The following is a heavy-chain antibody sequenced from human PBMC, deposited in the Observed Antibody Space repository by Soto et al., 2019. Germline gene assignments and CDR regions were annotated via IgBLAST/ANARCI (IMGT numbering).Heavy chain of an antibody. CDR2: IYHSGTA. CDR1: GGSMNYYY. Sequence: PSETLSLTCTVSGGSMNYYYWSWIRQPPGKGLEWIGYIYHSGTAVYNPSLKSRVTLSVDTSKSQFSLMMSSVTTADTAVYYCARDRAIISAPTKEYVFEIWGQGTTVTVSS. CDR3: ARDRAIISAPTKEYVFEI. D-gene: IGHD5-12*01. V-gene: IGHV4-59*01. J-gene: IGHJ6*02.